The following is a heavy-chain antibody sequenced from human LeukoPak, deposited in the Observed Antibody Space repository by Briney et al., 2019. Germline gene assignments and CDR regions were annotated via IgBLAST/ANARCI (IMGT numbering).Heavy chain of an antibody. D-gene: IGHD3-22*01. J-gene: IGHJ3*02. CDR3: ARTLVVSAPIDAFDI. CDR1: GGSISSGGYY. CDR2: IYYSGST. V-gene: IGHV4-31*03. Sequence: SETLSLTCTVSGGSISSGGYYWSWICQHPGKGLEWIGYIYYSGSTYYNPSLESRVTISVDTSKNQFSLKLSSVTAADTAVYYCARTLVVSAPIDAFDIWGQGTMVTVSS.